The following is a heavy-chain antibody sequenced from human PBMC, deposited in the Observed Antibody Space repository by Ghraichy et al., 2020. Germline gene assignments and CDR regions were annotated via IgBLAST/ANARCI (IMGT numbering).Heavy chain of an antibody. CDR3: ARQRGLRLKYMDV. V-gene: IGHV4-34*01. CDR1: GGSFSGYY. J-gene: IGHJ6*03. D-gene: IGHD3-3*01. Sequence: SETLSLTCAVYGGSFSGYYWSWIRQPPGKGLEWIGEINHSGSTNYNPSLKSRVTISVDTSKNQFSLKLSSVTAADTAVYYCARQRGLRLKYMDVWGKGTTVTVSS. CDR2: INHSGST.